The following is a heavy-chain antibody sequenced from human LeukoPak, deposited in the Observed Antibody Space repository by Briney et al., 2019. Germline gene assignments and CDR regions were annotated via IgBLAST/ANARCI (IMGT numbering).Heavy chain of an antibody. CDR1: GYTFTSYG. D-gene: IGHD1-26*01. CDR2: ISPHNGNT. V-gene: IGHV1-18*01. Sequence: ASVKVSCKASGYTFTSYGISWVRRAPGQGLEWMGWISPHNGNTNYAQNLQGRVTMTTDTSTTTAYMELRSLRSDDTAVYYCARALTSGNYFLGYFDYWGQGTLVTVSS. J-gene: IGHJ4*02. CDR3: ARALTSGNYFLGYFDY.